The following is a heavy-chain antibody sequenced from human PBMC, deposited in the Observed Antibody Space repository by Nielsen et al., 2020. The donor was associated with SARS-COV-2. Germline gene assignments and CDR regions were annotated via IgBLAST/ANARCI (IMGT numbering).Heavy chain of an antibody. J-gene: IGHJ4*02. CDR3: ARDGNPHSGYRELYYFDY. V-gene: IGHV3-30-3*01. D-gene: IGHD5-12*01. CDR2: ISYDGSNK. Sequence: WIRQPPGKGLEWVAVISYDGSNKYYADSVKGRFTISRDNSKNTLYLQMNSLRAEDTAVYYCARDGNPHSGYRELYYFDYWGQGTPVTVSS.